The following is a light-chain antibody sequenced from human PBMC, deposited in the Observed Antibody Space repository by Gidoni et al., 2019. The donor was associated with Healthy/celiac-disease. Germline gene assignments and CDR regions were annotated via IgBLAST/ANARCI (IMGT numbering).Light chain of an antibody. CDR3: QQYDNLPALT. CDR2: DAY. V-gene: IGKV1-33*01. CDR1: HDISNY. Sequence: DIQMTQSPSSLSASVGDRVTITCQASHDISNYLNLYQQKPGKAPKILIEDAYNFETGVPSRFSGSGSGTDFTFTISSLQPEDIATYYCQQYDNLPALTFGGGTKVEIK. J-gene: IGKJ4*01.